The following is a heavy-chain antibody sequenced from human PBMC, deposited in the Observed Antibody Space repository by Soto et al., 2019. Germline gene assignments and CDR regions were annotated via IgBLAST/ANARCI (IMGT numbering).Heavy chain of an antibody. CDR1: GGSISSGDYY. CDR2: VYYSGST. J-gene: IGHJ6*02. CDR3: ARDRLSRYDFWSGYARSGGMDV. Sequence: SETLSLTCTVSGGSISSGDYYWSWIRQPPGKGLEWIGYVYYSGSTYYNPPLKSRVTISVDTSKNQFSLKLSSVTAADTAVYYCARDRLSRYDFWSGYARSGGMDVWGQGTTVTVSS. D-gene: IGHD3-3*01. V-gene: IGHV4-30-4*01.